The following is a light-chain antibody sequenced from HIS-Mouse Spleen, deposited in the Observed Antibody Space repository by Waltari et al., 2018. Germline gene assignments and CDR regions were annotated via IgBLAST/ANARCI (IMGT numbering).Light chain of an antibody. CDR1: ECPKKY. CDR3: YSTDSSGNHRV. Sequence: SYELPRPPPVPFSPGQTARFPSSEDECPKKYAYGYQQKSGQAPVLVIYEDSKRPSGIPERFSGSSSGTMATLTISGAQVEDEADYYCYSTDSSGNHRVFGGGTKLTVL. CDR2: EDS. V-gene: IGLV3-10*01. J-gene: IGLJ2*01.